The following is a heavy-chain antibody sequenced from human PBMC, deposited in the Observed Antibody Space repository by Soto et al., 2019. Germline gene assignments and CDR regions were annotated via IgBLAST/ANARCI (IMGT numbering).Heavy chain of an antibody. V-gene: IGHV3-30*18. CDR2: ISYDGSNT. D-gene: IGHD3-22*01. CDR1: GFTFSNYG. J-gene: IGHJ6*02. CDR3: VKPYYDSSGYDYYGMDV. Sequence: GGSLRLSCAASGFTFSNYGMHWVRQAPGKGLEWVTVISYDGSNTYYADSVKGRFTISRDNSKNRLYLQMNSLRAEDTALYYCVKPYYDSSGYDYYGMDVWGQGTTVTVSS.